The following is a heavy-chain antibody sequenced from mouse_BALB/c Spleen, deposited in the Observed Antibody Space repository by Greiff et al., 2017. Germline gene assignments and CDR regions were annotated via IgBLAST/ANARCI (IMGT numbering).Heavy chain of an antibody. J-gene: IGHJ2*01. D-gene: IGHD2-3*01. CDR2: INPGSGGT. Sequence: LQESGAELVRPGTSVKVSCKASGYAFTNYLIEWVKQRPGQGLEWIGVINPGSGGTNYNEKFKGKATLTADKSSSTAYMQLSSLTSDDTAVYFCARGVDGYYPDYWGQGTTLTVSS. CDR1: GYAFTNYL. V-gene: IGHV1-54*01. CDR3: ARGVDGYYPDY.